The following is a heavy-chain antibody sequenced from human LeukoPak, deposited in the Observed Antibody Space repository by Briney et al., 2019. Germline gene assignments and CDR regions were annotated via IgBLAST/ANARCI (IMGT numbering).Heavy chain of an antibody. J-gene: IGHJ4*02. V-gene: IGHV3-23*01. Sequence: GSLRLSCAASGFTFSSYAMSWVRQAPGKGLEWVSAISGSGGSTYYADSVKGRFTISRDNSKNTLYLQMNSLRAEDTAVYYCAKIRAIFGVVDYWGQGTLVTVSS. CDR3: AKIRAIFGVVDY. CDR1: GFTFSSYA. CDR2: ISGSGGST. D-gene: IGHD3-3*01.